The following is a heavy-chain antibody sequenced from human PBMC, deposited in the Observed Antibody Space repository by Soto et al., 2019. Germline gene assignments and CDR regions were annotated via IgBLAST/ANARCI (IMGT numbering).Heavy chain of an antibody. CDR2: IEPSGGKT. Sequence: QAQLVQSGAEVKKPGASVKVSCKASGYTFTRDQIYWVRQAPGQGLQWMGMIEPSGGKTNYTQKFQDRGTMSRDTCTSTVYMALRSLSFEDTAICLCVSVMRSLLSITALDHWGDVTLCTVSS. CDR1: GYTFTRDQ. D-gene: IGHD3-10*01. CDR3: VSVMRSLLSITALDH. V-gene: IGHV1-46*01. J-gene: IGHJ4*01.